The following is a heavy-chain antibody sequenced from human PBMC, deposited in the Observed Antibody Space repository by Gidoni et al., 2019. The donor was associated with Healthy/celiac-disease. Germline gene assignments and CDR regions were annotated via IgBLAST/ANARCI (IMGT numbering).Heavy chain of an antibody. J-gene: IGHJ4*02. CDR1: GFTFNNPG. CDR2: IWYDGSIT. Sequence: QVQLVESGGGVVQPGRSLRLSCAASGFTFNNPGMHWVRQAPGKGLEWVAVIWYDGSITKYVDTVKGRFTISRDNSKNTLYLQMNSLRPEDTAVYYCAREGEHQVIETLDYWGQGTLVTVSS. CDR3: AREGEHQVIETLDY. D-gene: IGHD3-16*01. V-gene: IGHV3-33*01.